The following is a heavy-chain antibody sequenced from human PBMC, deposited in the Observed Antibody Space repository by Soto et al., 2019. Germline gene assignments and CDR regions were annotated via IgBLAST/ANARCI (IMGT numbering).Heavy chain of an antibody. D-gene: IGHD2-15*01. CDR2: ISGSGSTI. V-gene: IGHV3-11*01. CDR3: ARGVAASPFYYYYLDG. Sequence: QVQLVESGGGLVKPGGSLRLSCAASGFTFSDYYMSWIRQAPGKGLEWVSYISGSGSTIYYADSVKGRFTISRDNAKNSLHLQMNRLRAEDTAVYYWARGVAASPFYYYYLDGWGKGTTVTVSS. J-gene: IGHJ6*03. CDR1: GFTFSDYY.